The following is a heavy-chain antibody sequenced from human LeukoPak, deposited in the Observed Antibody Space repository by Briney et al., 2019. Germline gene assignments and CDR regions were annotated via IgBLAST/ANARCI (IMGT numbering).Heavy chain of an antibody. Sequence: PGGSLRLSCAASGFTFSTYWMHWVRQAPGKGLAWVSHTNSDGGSTIYADSVKGRFTISRDNTKNTLYLQMNSLRVEDTAVYYCARVKREMPTMLFDYWGQGMLVTVSS. CDR3: ARVKREMPTMLFDY. CDR2: TNSDGGST. CDR1: GFTFSTYW. J-gene: IGHJ4*02. V-gene: IGHV3-74*01. D-gene: IGHD5-24*01.